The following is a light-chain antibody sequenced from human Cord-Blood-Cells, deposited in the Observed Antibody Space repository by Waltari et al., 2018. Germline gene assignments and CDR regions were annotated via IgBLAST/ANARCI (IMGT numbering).Light chain of an antibody. CDR3: QAWDSSNVV. CDR1: NLGDKY. J-gene: IGLJ2*01. Sequence: SYELTQPPSVSVSPGPTASITCSGDNLGDKYACWYQQKPGQSPVLVLYQDSKRPSGIPERFSGSNSRNTATLTISGTQAMDEADYYCQAWDSSNVVFGGGTKLTVL. CDR2: QDS. V-gene: IGLV3-1*01.